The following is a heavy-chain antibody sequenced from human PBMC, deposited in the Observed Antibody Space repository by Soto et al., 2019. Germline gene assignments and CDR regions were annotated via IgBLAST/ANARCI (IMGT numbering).Heavy chain of an antibody. V-gene: IGHV4-4*07. CDR2: IDTSGNT. CDR1: VDSITTYY. D-gene: IGHD6-13*01. CDR3: ARYSNNWFQTEGMDV. J-gene: IGHJ6*02. Sequence: PETLPLTCTGSVDSITTYYWRWIRQPAGKGLEWIGRIDTSGNTNYNPSLKRRVTMSVDTSKKQFSLKLTSVTAADTAVYYCARYSNNWFQTEGMDVGGQGTTVT.